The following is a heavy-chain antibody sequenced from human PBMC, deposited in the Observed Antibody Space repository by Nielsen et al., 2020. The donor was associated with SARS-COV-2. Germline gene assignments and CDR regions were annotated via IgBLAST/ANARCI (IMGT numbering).Heavy chain of an antibody. V-gene: IGHV1-58*02. J-gene: IGHJ4*02. CDR2: IVVGSGNT. CDR3: AREREVEEPFDY. CDR1: GFTFTSSA. Sequence: SVKVSCKASGFTFTSSAMQWVRQARGQRLEWIGWIVVGSGNTNYAQKFQERVTITRDMSTSTAYMELSSLRSEDTAVYYCAREREVEEPFDYWGQGTLVTVSS. D-gene: IGHD1-14*01.